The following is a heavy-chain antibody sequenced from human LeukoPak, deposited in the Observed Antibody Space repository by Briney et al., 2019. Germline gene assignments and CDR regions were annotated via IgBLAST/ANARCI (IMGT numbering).Heavy chain of an antibody. Sequence: SETLSLTCTVSGDSISTYYWSWIRQSPGKGLEWIGYSYYSGITSYNPSLKSRVTMSVDESKNQLSLKVNSVTAADTAVYYCARGEPVAYWGRGTLVTVSS. V-gene: IGHV4-59*01. J-gene: IGHJ4*02. CDR2: SYYSGIT. D-gene: IGHD1-14*01. CDR1: GDSISTYY. CDR3: ARGEPVAY.